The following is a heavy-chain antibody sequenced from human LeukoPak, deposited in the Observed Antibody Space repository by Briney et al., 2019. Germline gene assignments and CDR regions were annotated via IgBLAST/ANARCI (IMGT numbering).Heavy chain of an antibody. CDR1: GYTFTGYY. CDR2: INPNSGGT. V-gene: IGHV1-2*06. D-gene: IGHD5-24*01. J-gene: IGHJ5*02. CDR3: ARNRNGLDP. Sequence: GASVKVSCQASGYTFTGYYIHWVRQAPGQGLEWMGRINPNSGGTNYAQKFQGRVTMTRDTSISTVYMELSRLRSDDTAVYYCARNRNGLDPWGQGTLVTVSS.